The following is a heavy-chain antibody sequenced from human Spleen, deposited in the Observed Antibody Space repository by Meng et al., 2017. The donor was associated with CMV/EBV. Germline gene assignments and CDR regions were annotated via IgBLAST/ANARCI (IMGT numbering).Heavy chain of an antibody. CDR1: GGSLSGYY. J-gene: IGHJ6*03. V-gene: IGHV4-34*01. CDR3: ASLGYNWNYVDV. D-gene: IGHD1-20*01. Sequence: SETLSLTCGVYGGSLSGYYWNWIRQPPGKGLEWIGEINHSGSTNYNPSLKSRVIISIDTSKNQFSLKLSSVTAADTAVYYCASLGYNWNYVDVWGQGTTVTVSS. CDR2: INHSGST.